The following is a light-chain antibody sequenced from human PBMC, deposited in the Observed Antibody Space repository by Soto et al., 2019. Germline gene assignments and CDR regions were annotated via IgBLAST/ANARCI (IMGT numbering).Light chain of an antibody. V-gene: IGKV3-20*01. J-gene: IGKJ1*01. CDR3: QQYGSSPMT. CDR1: QTINSNY. Sequence: EIVLTQSPGTLSLSPGEGATLSCRASQTINSNYLAWYQQKPGQAPRLLSYGASSRATGIPDRFSVSGSGTDFSLTISRLQPEDFAVYSCQQYGSSPMTFSPGTKVDVK. CDR2: GAS.